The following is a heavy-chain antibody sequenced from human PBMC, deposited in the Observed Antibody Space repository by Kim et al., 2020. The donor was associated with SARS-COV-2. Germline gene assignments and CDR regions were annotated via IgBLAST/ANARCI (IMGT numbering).Heavy chain of an antibody. V-gene: IGHV3-23*01. CDR1: GFTFSSYA. CDR2: ISGSGGST. J-gene: IGHJ6*02. Sequence: GGSLRLSCAASGFTFSSYAMSWVRQAPGKGLEWVSAISGSGGSTYYADSVKGRFTISRDNSKNTLYLQMNSLRAEDTAVYYCANGGIVVVPAPYYYGMDVWGQGTTVTVSS. D-gene: IGHD2-2*01. CDR3: ANGGIVVVPAPYYYGMDV.